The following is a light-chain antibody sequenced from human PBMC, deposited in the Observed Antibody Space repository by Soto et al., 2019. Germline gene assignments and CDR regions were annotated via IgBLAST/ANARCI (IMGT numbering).Light chain of an antibody. J-gene: IGKJ4*01. Sequence: ERLFRHSPATLAXARLXXGAXXLRASQSVSSNLAWYQQKPGQAPRLLIYDTSSRATGVPARFSGSGSGTDFTLTISSLEPEDFAVYYCQQYGSSPLTFGGGTKVDIK. CDR1: QSVSSN. CDR2: DTS. CDR3: QQYGSSPLT. V-gene: IGKV3-11*01.